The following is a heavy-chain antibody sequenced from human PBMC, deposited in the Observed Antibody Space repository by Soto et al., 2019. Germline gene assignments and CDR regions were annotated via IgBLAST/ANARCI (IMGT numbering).Heavy chain of an antibody. CDR1: GGSISSSSYY. CDR3: ASPRQGNYDFLSGYYALDY. J-gene: IGHJ4*02. V-gene: IGHV4-39*01. D-gene: IGHD3-3*01. CDR2: IYYSGST. Sequence: SLTCTVSGGSISSSSYYWGWIRQPPGKGLEWIGSIYYSGSTYYNPSLKSRVTISVDTPKRQFSLNLRSVTAADTAVYYCASPRQGNYDFLSGYYALDYRSQGTLVTVSS.